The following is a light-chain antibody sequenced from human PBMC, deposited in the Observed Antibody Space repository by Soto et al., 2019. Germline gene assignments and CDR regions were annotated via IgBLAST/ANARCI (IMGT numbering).Light chain of an antibody. CDR2: GAS. V-gene: IGKV3-20*01. CDR1: LSVSTSY. Sequence: EIVLTQSPGTLSLSPGERAALSCRASLSVSTSYLAWYQQRPGQAPRLVMYGASSRATGIPDRLSGSGSGTDFTLTISRLEPEDSAAYYCQHYDTSPLFGQGTKLEIK. J-gene: IGKJ2*01. CDR3: QHYDTSPL.